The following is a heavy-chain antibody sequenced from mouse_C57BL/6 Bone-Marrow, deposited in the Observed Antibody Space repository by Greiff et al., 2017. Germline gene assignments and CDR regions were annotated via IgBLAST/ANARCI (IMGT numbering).Heavy chain of an antibody. Sequence: EVQRVESGGGLVQPKGSLKLSCAASGFTFNTYAMHWVRQAPGKGLEWVARIRSKSSNYATYYADSVKDRFTISRDDSQSMLYLQMNNLKTEDTAMYYCVRESLTVYYFDYWGQGTTLTVSS. D-gene: IGHD1-1*01. CDR3: VRESLTVYYFDY. J-gene: IGHJ2*01. V-gene: IGHV10-3*01. CDR1: GFTFNTYA. CDR2: IRSKSSNYAT.